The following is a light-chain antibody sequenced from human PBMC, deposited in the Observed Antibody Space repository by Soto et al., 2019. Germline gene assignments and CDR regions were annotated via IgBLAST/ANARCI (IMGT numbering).Light chain of an antibody. CDR1: QSVSNSY. CDR3: QQYGSSPPT. Sequence: EILLTQSPGTLSLSPGERATLSCRASQSVSNSYLAWYQQKPGQAPRLLIYGASTRATGIPDRFSGSGSGTDFTLTISRLEPEDFAVYYCQQYGSSPPTFGQGTKLEIK. J-gene: IGKJ2*01. V-gene: IGKV3-20*01. CDR2: GAS.